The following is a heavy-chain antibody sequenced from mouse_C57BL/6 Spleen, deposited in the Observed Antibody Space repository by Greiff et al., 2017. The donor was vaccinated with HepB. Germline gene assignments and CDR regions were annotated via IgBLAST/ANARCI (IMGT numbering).Heavy chain of an antibody. J-gene: IGHJ4*01. Sequence: ESGPGLVKPSQSLSLTCSVTGYSITSGYYWNWIRQFPGNKLEWMGYISYDGSNNYNPSLKNRISITRDTSKNQFCLKLNSVTTEDTATYYCARWVITTVVANDAMDYWGQGTSVTVSS. CDR1: GYSITSGYY. CDR3: ARWVITTVVANDAMDY. CDR2: ISYDGSN. D-gene: IGHD1-1*01. V-gene: IGHV3-6*01.